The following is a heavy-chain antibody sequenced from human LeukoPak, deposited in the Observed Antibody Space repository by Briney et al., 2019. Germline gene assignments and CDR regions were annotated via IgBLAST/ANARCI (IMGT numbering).Heavy chain of an antibody. J-gene: IGHJ4*02. D-gene: IGHD1-26*01. CDR3: ARDLSGTYMVDY. Sequence: GRSLILSCAVSGFAFNSYAMHWVRQAPGEGLEWEAFISHDGSAQSYADSVKGRFTISRDNSKNTLYLQMNSLRPEDTAVYYCARDLSGTYMVDYWGQGTLVTVSS. V-gene: IGHV3-30-3*01. CDR1: GFAFNSYA. CDR2: ISHDGSAQ.